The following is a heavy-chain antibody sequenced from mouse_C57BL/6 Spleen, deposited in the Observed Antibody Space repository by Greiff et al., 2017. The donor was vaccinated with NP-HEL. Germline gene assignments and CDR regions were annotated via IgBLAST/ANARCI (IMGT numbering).Heavy chain of an antibody. CDR3: ARRGAYYGSRGGFDY. CDR1: GYTFTSYW. J-gene: IGHJ2*01. D-gene: IGHD1-1*01. V-gene: IGHV1-69*01. Sequence: QVQLQQPGAELVMPGASVKLSCKASGYTFTSYWMHWVKQRPGQGLEWIGEIDPSDSYTNYNQKFKGKSTLTVDKSSITAYMQLSSLTSEDSAVYYCARRGAYYGSRGGFDYWGQGTTLTVSS. CDR2: IDPSDSYT.